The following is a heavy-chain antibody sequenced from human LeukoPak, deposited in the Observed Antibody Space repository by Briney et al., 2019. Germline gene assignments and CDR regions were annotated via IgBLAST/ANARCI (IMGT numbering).Heavy chain of an antibody. CDR3: ARQFGCFIPYGDNPGRLGY. V-gene: IGHV4-39*01. D-gene: IGHD4-23*01. J-gene: IGHJ4*02. CDR1: GGSISSRSYY. CDR2: IYYSGST. Sequence: SETLSLTCTVSGGSISSRSYYWGWIPQPPGKGLEWIGSIYYSGSTAYNPSLESLVPISVDTYNTLFPLILSSVTAADTAVYYCARQFGCFIPYGDNPGRLGYWGQGTLVTVSS.